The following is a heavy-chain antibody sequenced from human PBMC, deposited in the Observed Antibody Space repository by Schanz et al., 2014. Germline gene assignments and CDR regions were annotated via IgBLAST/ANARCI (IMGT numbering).Heavy chain of an antibody. CDR2: LSGSGAGT. Sequence: EVQLVESGGGVVRPGGSLRLSCAASGFGFDDYAMSWVRQAPGKGLEWVSTLSGSGAGTFYADSVKGRFTISRDNLKNTVYLQMNSLRAGDTAVYYCAKDGRLPYYGTGSDFDYWGQGTLVAVSS. D-gene: IGHD3-22*01. V-gene: IGHV3-23*04. J-gene: IGHJ4*02. CDR1: GFGFDDYA. CDR3: AKDGRLPYYGTGSDFDY.